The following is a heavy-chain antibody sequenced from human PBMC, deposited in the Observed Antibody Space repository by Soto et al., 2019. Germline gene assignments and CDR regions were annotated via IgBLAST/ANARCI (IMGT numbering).Heavy chain of an antibody. CDR2: IYYSGST. CDR3: ASLTPDCSGGSCYSYYYGMDV. V-gene: IGHV4-39*01. CDR1: GGSISSSSYY. J-gene: IGHJ6*02. D-gene: IGHD2-15*01. Sequence: SETLSLTCTVSGGSISSSSYYWGWIRQPPGKGLEWIGSIYYSGSTYYNPSLKSRVTISVDTSKNQFSLKLSSVTAADTTVYYCASLTPDCSGGSCYSYYYGMDVWGQGTTVTVSS.